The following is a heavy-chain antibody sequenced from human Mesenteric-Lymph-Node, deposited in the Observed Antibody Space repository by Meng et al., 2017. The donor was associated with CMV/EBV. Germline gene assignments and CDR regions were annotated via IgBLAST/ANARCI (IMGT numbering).Heavy chain of an antibody. J-gene: IGHJ4*02. D-gene: IGHD3-9*01. CDR3: ARGSSYDILTGYFDY. V-gene: IGHV4-34*01. Sequence: RQGGAGLLRHSDTLSVTCAVYGGSFSGYYWNWIRQSPEKGLEWIGEINHSGSTTYNPSFTSRIIISVDTSTNQISLNMSSVTAADTAVYYCARGSSYDILTGYFDYWGQGALVTVSS. CDR2: INHSGST. CDR1: GGSFSGYY.